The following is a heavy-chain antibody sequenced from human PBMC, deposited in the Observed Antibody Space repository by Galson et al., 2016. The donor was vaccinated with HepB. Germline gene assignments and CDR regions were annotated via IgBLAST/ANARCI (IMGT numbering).Heavy chain of an antibody. CDR3: ATLDPLQRYFED. V-gene: IGHV3-23*01. CDR2: ISGRDNTS. CDR1: GFIFSDYA. Sequence: SLRLSCAASGFIFSDYAMIWVRQAPGKGLEWVSFISGRDNTSYHADSVKGRFTISRDNSQNTVFLQMNSLRAGDTAVYYCATLDPLQRYFEDWGQGSLVTVSS. J-gene: IGHJ4*02. D-gene: IGHD2-2*01.